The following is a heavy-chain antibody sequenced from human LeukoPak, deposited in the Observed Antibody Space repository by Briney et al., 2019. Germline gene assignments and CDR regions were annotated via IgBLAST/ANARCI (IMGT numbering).Heavy chain of an antibody. CDR1: GGSIGSGDYY. CDR3: ARESVRGVDPDY. J-gene: IGHJ4*02. CDR2: IYYSGST. V-gene: IGHV4-30-4*01. Sequence: SQTLSLTCTVSGGSIGSGDYYWSWIRQPPGKGLEWIGYIYYSGSTYYNPSLKSRVTISVDTSKNQFSLKLSSVTAADTAVYYCARESVRGVDPDYWGQGTLVTVSS. D-gene: IGHD3-10*01.